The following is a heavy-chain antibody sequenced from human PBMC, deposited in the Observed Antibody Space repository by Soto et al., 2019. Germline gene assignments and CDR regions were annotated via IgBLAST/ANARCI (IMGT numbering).Heavy chain of an antibody. D-gene: IGHD2-2*02. V-gene: IGHV3-23*01. CDR2: MGGSDGKT. CDR1: GFTFSSSA. CDR3: ARGYSDSFDY. Sequence: EVQLLESGGGLVQPGGSLTLSCAASGFTFSSSAMNWVCQAPGKGLEWVCLMGGSDGKTYCANSVKGRFTISRDNCKNTLYPQVNCRRAEDTAVYYSARGYSDSFDYWGQGTLVTVSS. J-gene: IGHJ4*02.